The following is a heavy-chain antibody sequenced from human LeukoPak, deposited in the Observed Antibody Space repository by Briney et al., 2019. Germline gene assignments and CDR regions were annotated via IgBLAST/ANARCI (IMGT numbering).Heavy chain of an antibody. V-gene: IGHV3-30*02. CDR1: GFTYSDYG. Sequence: PGGSLRLSCAASGFTYSDYGMHWVRQAPGRGLEWVAXXXXXXXWEYSPDSVKGRLTISRDNSRNTLYLQMNSVRLEDTAIYYCVKGGSISHNWFDSWGQGTLVTVSS. D-gene: IGHD3-16*01. CDR2: XXXXXXWE. J-gene: IGHJ5*01. CDR3: VKGGSISHNWFDS.